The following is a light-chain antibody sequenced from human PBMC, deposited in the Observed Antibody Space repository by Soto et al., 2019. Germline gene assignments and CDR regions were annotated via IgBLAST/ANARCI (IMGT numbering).Light chain of an antibody. V-gene: IGKV3-20*01. J-gene: IGKJ5*01. CDR1: QSVSSSY. Sequence: EIVLTQSPGTLSLSPGERATLSCRASQSVSSSYLAWYQQKPGQAPRLLIYGASSRATGIPDRFSGSGSGTDFTLTISRLEPEDFAVYYCQQYGSLRHTFGQGTRLEIK. CDR2: GAS. CDR3: QQYGSLRHT.